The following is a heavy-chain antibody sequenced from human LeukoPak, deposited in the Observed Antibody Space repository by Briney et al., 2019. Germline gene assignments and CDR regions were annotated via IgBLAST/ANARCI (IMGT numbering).Heavy chain of an antibody. Sequence: SETLSLTCAVYGGSFSGYYWSWIRQPPGEGLEWIGEINHSGSTNYNPSLKSRVTISVDTSKNQFSLKLSSVTAADTAVYYCARGQRIAAAGGREFNWFDPWGQGTLVTVSS. CDR3: ARGQRIAAAGGREFNWFDP. J-gene: IGHJ5*02. D-gene: IGHD6-13*01. V-gene: IGHV4-34*01. CDR1: GGSFSGYY. CDR2: INHSGST.